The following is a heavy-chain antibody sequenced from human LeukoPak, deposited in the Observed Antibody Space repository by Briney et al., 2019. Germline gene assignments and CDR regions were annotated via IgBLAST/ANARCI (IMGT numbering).Heavy chain of an antibody. CDR2: INPSGGST. CDR1: GNTFTSYY. V-gene: IGHV1-46*01. Sequence: ASVKVSCKASGNTFTSYYMHWVRQAPGQGLEWMGIINPSGGSTSYAQKFQGRVTMTRDMSTSTVYMELSRLRSDDTAVYYCARGSPNYYDSSGYNGWFDPWGQGTLVTVSS. CDR3: ARGSPNYYDSSGYNGWFDP. J-gene: IGHJ5*02. D-gene: IGHD3-22*01.